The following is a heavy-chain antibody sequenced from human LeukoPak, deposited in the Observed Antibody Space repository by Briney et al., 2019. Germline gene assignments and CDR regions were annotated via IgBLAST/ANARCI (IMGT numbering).Heavy chain of an antibody. J-gene: IGHJ5*02. CDR1: GYTFTGYY. V-gene: IGHV1-2*02. Sequence: ASVKVSCKASGYTFTGYYMHWVRQAPGQGLEWMGWINPNSGGTNYAQKFQGRVTMTRDTSISTAYMELSRLRSDDTAVYYCARGYVLLWFGESTPLDPWGQGTLVTVSS. D-gene: IGHD3-10*01. CDR2: INPNSGGT. CDR3: ARGYVLLWFGESTPLDP.